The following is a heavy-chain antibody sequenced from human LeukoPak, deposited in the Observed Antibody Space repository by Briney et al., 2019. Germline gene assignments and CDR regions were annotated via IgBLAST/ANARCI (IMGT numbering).Heavy chain of an antibody. CDR2: INHSGST. J-gene: IGHJ6*02. V-gene: IGHV4-34*01. Sequence: SETLSLTCAVYGGAFSGYYWSWIRQPPGKGLEWIGEINHSGSTNYNPSLKSRVTISVDTSKNQFSLKLSSVTAADTAVYYCARGLGRYNWNVNYYYGMDVWGQGTTVTVSS. D-gene: IGHD1-1*01. CDR1: GGAFSGYY. CDR3: ARGLGRYNWNVNYYYGMDV.